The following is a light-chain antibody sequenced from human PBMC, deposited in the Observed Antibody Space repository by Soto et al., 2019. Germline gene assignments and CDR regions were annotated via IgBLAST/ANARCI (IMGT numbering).Light chain of an antibody. CDR1: QGVTTN. Sequence: EIVMTQSPATLSVSPGERATLSCRASQGVTTNFAWYQQKPGQAPRLLMYGASTWATGIPARFSGSGSGTEFTLTISSLQSEDFAVYYCQQYNTWPLTVGGGTKVEIK. CDR2: GAS. J-gene: IGKJ4*01. CDR3: QQYNTWPLT. V-gene: IGKV3-15*01.